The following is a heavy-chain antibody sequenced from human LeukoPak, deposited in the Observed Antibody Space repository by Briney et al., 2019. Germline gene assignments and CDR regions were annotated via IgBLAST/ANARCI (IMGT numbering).Heavy chain of an antibody. Sequence: ASVKVSCKASGHTFTRYTMHWVRQAPGQRLEWMGWINAGNGNTEYSQKFQGRVTITRDTSASTAYMGLSSLRSEDTAVYYCARSKGYQLLYDYWGQGTLVTVSS. CDR3: ARSKGYQLLYDY. CDR2: INAGNGNT. V-gene: IGHV1-3*01. D-gene: IGHD2-2*02. CDR1: GHTFTRYT. J-gene: IGHJ4*02.